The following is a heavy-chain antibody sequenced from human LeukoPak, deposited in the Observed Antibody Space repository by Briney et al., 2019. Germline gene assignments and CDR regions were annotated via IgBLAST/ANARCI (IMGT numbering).Heavy chain of an antibody. CDR2: ISSSGST. Sequence: SETLSLTCTVSGASFISHYWCWIRQPPGKGLEWIGYISSSGSTNYNPSLKSRLTISVDTSKNQFSLKLSSVTAADTAVYYCARDPVGVIPSGFDPWGQGSLVTVSS. CDR1: GASFISHY. J-gene: IGHJ5*02. V-gene: IGHV4-59*11. D-gene: IGHD3-10*01. CDR3: ARDPVGVIPSGFDP.